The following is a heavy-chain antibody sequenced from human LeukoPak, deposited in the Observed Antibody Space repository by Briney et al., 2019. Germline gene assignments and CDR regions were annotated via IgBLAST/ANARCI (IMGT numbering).Heavy chain of an antibody. V-gene: IGHV3-30*04. J-gene: IGHJ3*02. CDR1: GFTFSTYA. Sequence: PGGSLRLSCAASGFTFSTYAMHWVRQAPGKGLEWVAVISYDGSSKYYADSVKGRFTISRDNSKNMLYLQNSLRAEDTAVYYCARARSSYGYGDAFDIWGQGTMVTVSS. CDR2: ISYDGSSK. D-gene: IGHD5-18*01. CDR3: ARARSSYGYGDAFDI.